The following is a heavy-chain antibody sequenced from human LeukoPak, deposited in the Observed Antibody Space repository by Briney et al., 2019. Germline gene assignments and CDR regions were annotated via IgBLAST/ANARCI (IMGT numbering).Heavy chain of an antibody. CDR2: IYYSGST. V-gene: IGHV4-39*01. Sequence: SETLSLTCTVSGGSISSSSYYWGWIRQPPGKGLEWIGSIYYSGSTYYNPSPKSRVTISVDTSKNQFSLKLSSVTAADTAVYYCARVVASTSIDSWGQGILVTVSS. D-gene: IGHD2-15*01. CDR3: ARVVASTSIDS. CDR1: GGSISSSSYY. J-gene: IGHJ4*02.